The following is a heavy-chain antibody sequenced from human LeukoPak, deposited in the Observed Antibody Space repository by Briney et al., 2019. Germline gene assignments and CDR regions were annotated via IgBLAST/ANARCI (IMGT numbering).Heavy chain of an antibody. CDR2: INHSGST. V-gene: IGHV4-34*01. J-gene: IGHJ4*02. Sequence: PSETLSLTCAVYGGSFSGYYWSRIRQPPGKGLEWIGEINHSGSTNYNPSLKSRVTISVDTSKNQFSLKLSSVTAADTAVYYCARGSRMAVVVKNGYFDYWGQGTLVTVSS. CDR1: GGSFSGYY. D-gene: IGHD3-22*01. CDR3: ARGSRMAVVVKNGYFDY.